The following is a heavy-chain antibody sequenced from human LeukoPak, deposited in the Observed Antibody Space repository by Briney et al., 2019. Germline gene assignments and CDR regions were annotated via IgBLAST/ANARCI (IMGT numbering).Heavy chain of an antibody. CDR1: GFTFSSYG. J-gene: IGHJ5*02. CDR2: ISGSGGST. Sequence: PGGSLRLSCAASGFTFSSYGMSWVRQAPGKGLEWVSAISGSGGSTYYADSVKGRFTISRDNSKNTLYLQMNSLRAEDTAVYYCAKSGSYSRWFDPWGQGTLVTVPS. CDR3: AKSGSYSRWFDP. V-gene: IGHV3-23*01. D-gene: IGHD1-26*01.